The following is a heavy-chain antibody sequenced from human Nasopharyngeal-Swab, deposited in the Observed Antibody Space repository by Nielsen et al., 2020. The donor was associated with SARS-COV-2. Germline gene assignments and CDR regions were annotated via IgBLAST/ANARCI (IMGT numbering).Heavy chain of an antibody. D-gene: IGHD3-22*01. CDR2: INWNGGST. J-gene: IGHJ4*02. CDR1: GFTFDDYG. CDR3: ARAPKRGSSGYQVVY. V-gene: IGHV3-20*04. Sequence: GESLKISCAASGFTFDDYGMSWDRQAPGKGLEWVSGINWNGGSTGYADSVKGRFTISRDNAKNSLYLQMNSLRAEDTAVYYCARAPKRGSSGYQVVYWGQGTLVTVSS.